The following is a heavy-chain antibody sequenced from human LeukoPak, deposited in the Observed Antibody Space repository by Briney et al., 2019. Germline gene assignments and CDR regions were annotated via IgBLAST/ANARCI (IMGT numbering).Heavy chain of an antibody. CDR3: AIGSSSDYYYYYGMDV. CDR2: MNPNSGNT. V-gene: IGHV1-8*01. J-gene: IGHJ6*02. CDR1: GYTLTSYD. Sequence: ASVKVSCKASGYTLTSYDINWVRQATGQGLEWMGWMNPNSGNTGYAQKFQGRVTMTRNTSISTAYMELSSLRSEDTAVYYCAIGSSSDYYYYYGMDVWGQGTTVTVSS. D-gene: IGHD6-13*01.